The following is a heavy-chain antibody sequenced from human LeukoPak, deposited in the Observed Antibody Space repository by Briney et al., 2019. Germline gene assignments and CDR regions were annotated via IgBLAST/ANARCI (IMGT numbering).Heavy chain of an antibody. Sequence: GGSLRLSCAASGFGFSNYAMSWVRQAPGKGLEWVSAISGRGDDAYYAGSVKGRFTISRDNSKNTFYLQMNSLRADDTAVYYCAKGSGSGWYGWFAPWGQGTLVTVSS. J-gene: IGHJ5*02. CDR2: ISGRGDDA. V-gene: IGHV3-23*01. CDR3: AKGSGSGWYGWFAP. D-gene: IGHD6-19*01. CDR1: GFGFSNYA.